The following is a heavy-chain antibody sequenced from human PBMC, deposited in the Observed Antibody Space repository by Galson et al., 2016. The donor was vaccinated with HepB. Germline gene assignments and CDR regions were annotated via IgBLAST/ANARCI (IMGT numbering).Heavy chain of an antibody. J-gene: IGHJ4*02. Sequence: SLRLSCAASGFTFSSYAMHWVRQAPGKGLEWVSAVSGSGDNTYYAASVKGRFTISRDNSRNTVYVQINSLRAEDTAIYYCTMISWSTSSGFGFWGQGTLVTVSS. CDR1: GFTFSSYA. CDR3: TMISWSTSSGFGF. D-gene: IGHD3-22*01. V-gene: IGHV3-23*01. CDR2: VSGSGDNT.